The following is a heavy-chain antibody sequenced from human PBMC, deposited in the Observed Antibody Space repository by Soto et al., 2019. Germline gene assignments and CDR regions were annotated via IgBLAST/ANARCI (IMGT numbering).Heavy chain of an antibody. CDR1: GFTFSNYA. CDR2: ISGNADST. CDR3: AKARYYDSTGYLYYFDY. J-gene: IGHJ4*02. Sequence: GGSLRLSCAASGFTFSNYAMTWVRQAPGKGLEWVSGISGNADSTYYAASVKGRFTISRDKSKNTLYLQMNSLRAEDTAVYYCAKARYYDSTGYLYYFDYWGQGTLVTVSS. V-gene: IGHV3-23*01. D-gene: IGHD3-22*01.